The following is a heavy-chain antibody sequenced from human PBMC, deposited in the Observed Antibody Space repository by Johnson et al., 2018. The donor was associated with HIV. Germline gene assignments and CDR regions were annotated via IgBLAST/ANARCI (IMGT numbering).Heavy chain of an antibody. J-gene: IGHJ3*02. Sequence: MQLVESGGGLVQPGGSLRLSCAASGFTFSSYWLSWVRQAPGKGLEWVANIKQAGSEKYYVDSVTGRFTISRDNAKKFLHLQMNSLRAEETALYYCVRRGRYCSNGGCFDAFDIWGQGTMVTFSS. CDR3: VRRGRYCSNGGCFDAFDI. CDR2: IKQAGSEK. CDR1: GFTFSSYW. D-gene: IGHD2-8*01. V-gene: IGHV3-7*03.